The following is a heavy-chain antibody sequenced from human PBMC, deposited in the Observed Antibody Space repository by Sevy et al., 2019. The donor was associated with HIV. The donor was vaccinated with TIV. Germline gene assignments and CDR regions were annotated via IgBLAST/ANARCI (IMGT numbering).Heavy chain of an antibody. Sequence: GGSLRLSCAASEFTFDTYWMQWVRQAPGKGLEWVANIRQDGNEIYYADSVKGRFTISRDNAKESLYLQMTNLRVEDTAFYYCARRYFDLWGQGILVTVSS. CDR2: IRQDGNEI. CDR3: ARRYFDL. V-gene: IGHV3-7*01. J-gene: IGHJ4*02. CDR1: EFTFDTYW.